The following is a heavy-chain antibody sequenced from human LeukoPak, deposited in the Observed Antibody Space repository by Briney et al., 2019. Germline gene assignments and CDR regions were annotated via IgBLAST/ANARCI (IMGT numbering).Heavy chain of an antibody. CDR1: GFPFSTYA. CDR2: ISGRGSDT. CDR3: AAGSSADCSRTSCPPTDY. D-gene: IGHD2-2*01. Sequence: PGGSLRLSCAASGFPFSTYAMTWVRQAPGKGLEWVSTISGRGSDTYYADSVKGRFTISRDNSKNTVYMQMSRLRGDDSGVYYCAAGSSADCSRTSCPPTDYWGQGTLVTVSS. J-gene: IGHJ4*02. V-gene: IGHV3-23*01.